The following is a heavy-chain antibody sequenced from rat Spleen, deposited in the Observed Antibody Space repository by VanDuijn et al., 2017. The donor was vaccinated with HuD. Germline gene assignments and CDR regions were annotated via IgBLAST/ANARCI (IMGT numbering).Heavy chain of an antibody. J-gene: IGHJ3*01. V-gene: IGHV5-27*01. CDR3: AKDPWDSGANWFAY. CDR2: ISTGGGST. CDR1: GFTFSNYY. D-gene: IGHD4-3*01. Sequence: EVQLVESGGGLVQPGRSLKLSCAASGFTFSNYYMAWVRQAPTKGLEWVAYISTGGGSTYYRDSVKGRFTISRDNAKSTLYLQMESLRSEDTATYYWAKDPWDSGANWFAYWGQGTLVTVSS.